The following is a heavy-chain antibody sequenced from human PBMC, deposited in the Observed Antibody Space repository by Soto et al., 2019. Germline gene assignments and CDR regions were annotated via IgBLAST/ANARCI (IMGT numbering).Heavy chain of an antibody. V-gene: IGHV1-46*01. Sequence: GASVKVSCKSSGYTFTSYYLHWVRQAPEQGLEWMGIIYPGGGSTTYAQKFQGRVTVTRDTSTGAVYMELSGLRSDDTAVYYCARESGSNYALRYFDYWGQGTLVTVSS. D-gene: IGHD1-26*01. CDR1: GYTFTSYY. CDR2: IYPGGGST. J-gene: IGHJ4*02. CDR3: ARESGSNYALRYFDY.